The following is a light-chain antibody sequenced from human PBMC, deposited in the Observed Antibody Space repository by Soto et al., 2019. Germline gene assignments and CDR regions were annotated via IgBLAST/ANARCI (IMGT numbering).Light chain of an antibody. CDR2: AAS. CDR1: QGSSSW. V-gene: IGKV1-12*01. J-gene: IGKJ4*01. Sequence: DIQMTQSPSSVSASVGDRVTITCRASQGSSSWLAWYQQKPGKAPNLLIYAASSLQSGVQSRFSDSGYGTYFPLTISSLQPEDFATDYSQQTNSFPLTVGGGTKVEIK. CDR3: QQTNSFPLT.